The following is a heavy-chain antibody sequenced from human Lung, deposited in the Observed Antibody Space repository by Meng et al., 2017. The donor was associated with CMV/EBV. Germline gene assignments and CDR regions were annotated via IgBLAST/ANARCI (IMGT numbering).Heavy chain of an antibody. D-gene: IGHD2-2*01. CDR3: ARGRGYCSSTNCYLNFDY. CDR1: AFIFSDYA. Sequence: GESLKISCAASAFIFSDYAMTWIRQAPEKGLEWVSSISSTSIHIYYADSVKGRFTISRDNGKNLLYLQLNSLRAEDTAVYYCARGRGYCSSTNCYLNFDYXGQGXLVTFSS. J-gene: IGHJ4*02. CDR2: ISSTSIHI. V-gene: IGHV3-21*01.